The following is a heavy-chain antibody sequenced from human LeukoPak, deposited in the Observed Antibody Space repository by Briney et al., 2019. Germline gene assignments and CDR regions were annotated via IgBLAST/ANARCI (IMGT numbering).Heavy chain of an antibody. CDR3: ARVTGYMTEDYFDY. J-gene: IGHJ4*02. Sequence: PSETLSLTCTVSGYPISSGYFWGWIRQPPGKGLEYIGSIFHSGYTFYDPSLKSRLTLSVDTSKNQFSLRLSSVTAADTAVYYCARVTGYMTEDYFDYWGQGTLITVSS. CDR1: GYPISSGYF. V-gene: IGHV4-38-2*02. CDR2: IFHSGYT. D-gene: IGHD6-13*01.